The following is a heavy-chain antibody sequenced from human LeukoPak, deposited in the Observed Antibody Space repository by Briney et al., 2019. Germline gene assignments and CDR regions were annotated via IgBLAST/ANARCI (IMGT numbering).Heavy chain of an antibody. Sequence: GGSLRLSCAASGFTFSSYGMSWVRQAPGKGLEWVSGISGSGGSTYFADSVKGRFTISRDNSKNTLYLQMNSLRAEDTAVYYCAKDSNYYGSGRLDYWGQGTLVTVSS. D-gene: IGHD3-10*01. J-gene: IGHJ4*02. CDR2: ISGSGGST. CDR1: GFTFSSYG. CDR3: AKDSNYYGSGRLDY. V-gene: IGHV3-23*01.